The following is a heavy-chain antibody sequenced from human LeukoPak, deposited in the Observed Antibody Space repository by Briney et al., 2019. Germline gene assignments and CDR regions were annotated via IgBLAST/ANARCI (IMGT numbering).Heavy chain of an antibody. CDR2: ISGSGGST. D-gene: IGHD6-13*01. CDR1: GFTFSSYA. Sequence: GGSLRLSRAASGFTFSSYAMSWVRQAPGKGLEWVSAISGSGGSTYYADSVKGRFTISRDNSKNTLYLQMNSLRAEDTAVYYCAKGDSSSWVFDYWGQGTLVTVSS. CDR3: AKGDSSSWVFDY. J-gene: IGHJ4*02. V-gene: IGHV3-23*01.